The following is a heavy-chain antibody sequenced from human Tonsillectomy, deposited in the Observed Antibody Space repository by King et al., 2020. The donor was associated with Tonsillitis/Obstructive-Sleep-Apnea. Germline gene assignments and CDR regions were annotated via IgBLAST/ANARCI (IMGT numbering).Heavy chain of an antibody. D-gene: IGHD1-14*01. CDR2: IYPRDSDT. CDR3: ARLPGRGLHFDS. CDR1: GYTFTNYW. J-gene: IGHJ4*02. Sequence: VQLVESGAEVKKPGESLKISCKGSGYTFTNYWIGWVRQVPGRGLEWLGIIYPRDSDTRSSPSFQGRVTISADKSISTAYLQWSSLKASDTAIYYCARLPGRGLHFDSWGQGTLVTVSS. V-gene: IGHV5-51*01.